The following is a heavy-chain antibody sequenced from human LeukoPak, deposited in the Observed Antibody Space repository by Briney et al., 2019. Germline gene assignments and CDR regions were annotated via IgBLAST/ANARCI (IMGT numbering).Heavy chain of an antibody. CDR2: INHSGST. Sequence: PSETLSLTCAVYGGSFSGYYWSWIRQPPGKGLEWIGEINHSGSTNYNPSLKSRVTISVDTSKNQFSLKLSSVTAADTAVYYCASPAAGPPFDYWGQGTLVTVSS. CDR1: GGSFSGYY. V-gene: IGHV4-34*01. CDR3: ASPAAGPPFDY. J-gene: IGHJ4*02. D-gene: IGHD6-13*01.